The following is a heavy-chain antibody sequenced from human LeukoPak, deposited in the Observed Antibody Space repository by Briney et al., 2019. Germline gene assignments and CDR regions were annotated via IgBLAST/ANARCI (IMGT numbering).Heavy chain of an antibody. D-gene: IGHD3-9*01. CDR1: GYTFTSYG. CDR3: ARDPGQYYDILTGYYTPYYFDY. V-gene: IGHV1-18*01. Sequence: ASVKVSCKASGYTFTSYGISWVRQAPGQGLEWLGWISTYNGDTDYAQKLQGRVTMTADTSTSTAYMEMRSLRSDDTAVYYCARDPGQYYDILTGYYTPYYFDYWGQGTLVIVSS. J-gene: IGHJ4*02. CDR2: ISTYNGDT.